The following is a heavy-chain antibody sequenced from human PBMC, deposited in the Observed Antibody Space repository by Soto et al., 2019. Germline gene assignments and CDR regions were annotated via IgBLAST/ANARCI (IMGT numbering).Heavy chain of an antibody. Sequence: ASVKVSCKASGYTFTSYAMHWVRQAPGQRLEWMGWINAGNGNTKYSQKFQGRVTITRDASASTAYMELSSLRSEDTAVYYCARSIVVVTALDYWGQGTLVSVSS. CDR3: ARSIVVVTALDY. CDR2: INAGNGNT. D-gene: IGHD2-21*02. J-gene: IGHJ4*02. CDR1: GYTFTSYA. V-gene: IGHV1-3*01.